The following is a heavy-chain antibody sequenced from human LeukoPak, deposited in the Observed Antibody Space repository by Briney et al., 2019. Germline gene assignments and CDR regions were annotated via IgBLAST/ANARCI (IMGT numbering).Heavy chain of an antibody. D-gene: IGHD3-22*01. V-gene: IGHV4-59*12. CDR1: GGSISSYY. CDR2: IYYSGST. Sequence: SETLSLTCTVSGGSISSYYWSWIRQPPGKGLEWIGYIYYSGSTNYNPSLKSRVTISVDKSKNQFSLKLNSVTAADTAVYYCAREDYYQDSSLPDYWGQGTLVTVSS. CDR3: AREDYYQDSSLPDY. J-gene: IGHJ4*02.